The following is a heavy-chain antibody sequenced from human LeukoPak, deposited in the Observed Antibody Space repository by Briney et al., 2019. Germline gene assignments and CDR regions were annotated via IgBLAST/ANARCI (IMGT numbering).Heavy chain of an antibody. CDR1: GFTFSSYS. V-gene: IGHV3-23*01. CDR2: ISGSGGST. J-gene: IGHJ5*02. Sequence: GGSLRLSCAASGFTFSSYSMNWVRQAPGKGLEWVSAISGSGGSTYYADSVKGRFTISRDNSKNTLYLQMNSLRAEDTAVYYCAKHPPPYMVRGVRGPWLDPWGQGTLVTVSS. CDR3: AKHPPPYMVRGVRGPWLDP. D-gene: IGHD3-10*01.